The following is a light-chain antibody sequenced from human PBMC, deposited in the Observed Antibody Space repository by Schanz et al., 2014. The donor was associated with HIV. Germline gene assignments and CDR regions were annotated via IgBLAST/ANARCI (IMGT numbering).Light chain of an antibody. J-gene: IGKJ4*01. CDR2: GAS. CDR3: QQRSKLLT. V-gene: IGKV3D-20*02. Sequence: EIVLTQSPGTLSLSPGERGTLSCRASQSLSSTYLSWYQQKPGQAPRLLIYGASSRATGIPDRFSGSGSGTDFTLTISRLEPEDFAVYHCQQRSKLLTFGGGTRVEIK. CDR1: QSLSSTY.